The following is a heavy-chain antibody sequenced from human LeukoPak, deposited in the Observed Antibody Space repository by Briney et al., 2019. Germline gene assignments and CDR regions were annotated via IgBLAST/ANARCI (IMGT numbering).Heavy chain of an antibody. CDR3: ARIAAAAPLLDH. CDR1: GGSFSGYY. Sequence: PSETLSLTCAVYGGSFSGYYWSWIRQPPGKGLEWIGEINHSGSTNYNPSLKSRVTISVDTSKNQFSLKLSSVTAADTAVYYCARIAAAAPLLDHWGQGTLVTVSS. J-gene: IGHJ4*02. D-gene: IGHD6-13*01. CDR2: INHSGST. V-gene: IGHV4-34*01.